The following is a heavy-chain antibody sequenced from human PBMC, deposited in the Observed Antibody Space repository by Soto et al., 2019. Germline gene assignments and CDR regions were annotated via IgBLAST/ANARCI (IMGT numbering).Heavy chain of an antibody. D-gene: IGHD4-17*01. CDR3: AKDYGDYEAFDI. Sequence: GGSLRLSCAASGFTFDDYAMHWVRQAPGKGLEWVSGISWNSGSIGYADSVKGRFTISRDNAKNSLYLQMNSLRAEDTALYYCAKDYGDYEAFDIWGQGTMVTVSS. J-gene: IGHJ3*02. CDR1: GFTFDDYA. CDR2: ISWNSGSI. V-gene: IGHV3-9*01.